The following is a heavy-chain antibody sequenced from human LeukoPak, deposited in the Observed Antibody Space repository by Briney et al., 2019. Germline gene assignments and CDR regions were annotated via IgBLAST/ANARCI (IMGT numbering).Heavy chain of an antibody. D-gene: IGHD1-1*01. CDR1: GFTFNNYW. V-gene: IGHV3-74*01. CDR2: INGDGNNV. Sequence: GGSLRLSCAASGFTFNNYWLHWVRQVPGKGLMWVSRINGDGNNVNYADSAKGRFTISRDNAKNTLHLQMNSLRAEDTAVYYCAAGPAGNGHLSSYWGQGTRVTVSS. J-gene: IGHJ4*02. CDR3: AAGPAGNGHLSSY.